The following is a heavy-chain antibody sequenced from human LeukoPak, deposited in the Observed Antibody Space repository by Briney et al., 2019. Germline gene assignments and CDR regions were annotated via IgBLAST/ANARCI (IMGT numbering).Heavy chain of an antibody. CDR2: IYYSGST. V-gene: IGHV4-61*01. CDR1: GGSVSSGSYY. CDR3: ARDYGDYVMRAFDI. J-gene: IGHJ3*02. D-gene: IGHD4-17*01. Sequence: PSETLSLTCTVSGGSVSSGSYYWSWIRQPPGKGLEWIGYIYYSGSTNYNPSLKSRVTISVDTSKNQFSLKLSSVTAADTAVYYCARDYGDYVMRAFDIWGQGTMVTVSS.